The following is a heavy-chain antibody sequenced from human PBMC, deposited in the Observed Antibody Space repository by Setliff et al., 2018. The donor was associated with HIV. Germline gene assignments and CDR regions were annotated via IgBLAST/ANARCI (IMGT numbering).Heavy chain of an antibody. CDR3: ARARLQGIVTAVGPRDNCLDP. CDR1: GYSFINYG. D-gene: IGHD1-26*01. Sequence: ASVKVSCKASGYSFINYGISWVRQAPGQGPEWMGWISAYTGHTDYAPRLLGRVTMTTDTSTSTAYMELRSLTSDDTAVYYCARARLQGIVTAVGPRDNCLDPWGQGTRGTV. V-gene: IGHV1-18*01. J-gene: IGHJ5*02. CDR2: ISAYTGHT.